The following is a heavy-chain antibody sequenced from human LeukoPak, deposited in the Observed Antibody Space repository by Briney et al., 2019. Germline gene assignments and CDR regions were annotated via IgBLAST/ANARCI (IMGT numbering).Heavy chain of an antibody. CDR3: ARSIPYTDCSGGSCYFESPGSFDY. V-gene: IGHV4-4*07. J-gene: IGHJ4*02. Sequence: SETLSLTCTVSGDSISSYYWSWIRQPAGKGLEWIGRIYTSGSTNYNPSLKSRVTMSVDTSKNQFSLKLSSVTAADTAVYYCARSIPYTDCSGGSCYFESPGSFDYWGQGTLVTVSS. D-gene: IGHD2-15*01. CDR1: GDSISSYY. CDR2: IYTSGST.